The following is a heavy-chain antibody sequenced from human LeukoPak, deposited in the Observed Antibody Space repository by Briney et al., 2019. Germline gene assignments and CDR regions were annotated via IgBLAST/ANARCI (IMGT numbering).Heavy chain of an antibody. CDR3: ARDTGYYHY. D-gene: IGHD1-26*01. CDR1: GGSISSSSYY. V-gene: IGHV4-61*01. Sequence: SETLSLTCTVSGGSISSSSYYWGWIRQSPGKGLEWIGYIYYSGSTNYNPSLKSRVTISVDTSKNQFSLKLSSVTAADTAVYYCARDTGYYHYWGQGTLVTVSS. CDR2: IYYSGST. J-gene: IGHJ4*02.